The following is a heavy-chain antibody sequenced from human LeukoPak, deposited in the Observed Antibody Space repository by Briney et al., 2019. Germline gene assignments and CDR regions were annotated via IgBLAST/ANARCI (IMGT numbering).Heavy chain of an antibody. J-gene: IGHJ4*02. CDR1: GFTFSSYA. V-gene: IGHV3-23*01. CDR3: GRDLEENGVPH. Sequence: GGSLRLSCAASGFTFSSYAMSWVRQAPGKGLEWVSAISGSGGSTYYADSVKGRFTISRDNSKNTLYLQMNSLRAEDTAVYYCGRDLEENGVPHWGLGTLVTVSS. CDR2: ISGSGGST. D-gene: IGHD2-8*01.